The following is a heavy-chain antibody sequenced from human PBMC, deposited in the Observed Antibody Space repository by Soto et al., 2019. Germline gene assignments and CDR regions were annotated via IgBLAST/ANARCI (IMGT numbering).Heavy chain of an antibody. CDR3: ARVARGYSYGYSYYYYGMDV. CDR1: GRPFRGYY. CDR2: SNHSGST. V-gene: IGHV4-34*01. D-gene: IGHD5-18*01. J-gene: IGHJ6*02. Sequence: SDTLSRTFSFYGRPFRGYYWSWIRQPPGKGLEWLGESNHSGSTNYNPSLKSRVTISVDRSKNQFSLKLSSVTDADTAVYYCARVARGYSYGYSYYYYGMDVWGQGTTVT.